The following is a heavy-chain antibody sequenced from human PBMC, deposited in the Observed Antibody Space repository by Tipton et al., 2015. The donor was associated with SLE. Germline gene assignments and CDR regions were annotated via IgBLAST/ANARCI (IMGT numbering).Heavy chain of an antibody. CDR2: INHSGST. V-gene: IGHV4-34*01. J-gene: IGHJ6*03. D-gene: IGHD3-10*01. CDR3: ARKTRYMVRGVLTSSYFYMDV. CDR1: GGSFSDYS. Sequence: TLSLTCTIYGGSFSDYSWRWIRQPPGKGLEWIGEINHSGSTTYNPSLKSPVTMSIDTSKNQFSLTVSSVTAADTAVYFCARKTRYMVRGVLTSSYFYMDVWGEGTTVTVSS.